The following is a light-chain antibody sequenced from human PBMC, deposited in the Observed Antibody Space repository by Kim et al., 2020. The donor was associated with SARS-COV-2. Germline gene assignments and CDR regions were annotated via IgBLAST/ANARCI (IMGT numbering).Light chain of an antibody. CDR2: YDS. CDR1: NIGSKS. V-gene: IGLV3-21*04. J-gene: IGLJ2*01. Sequence: YELTQPPSVSVAPGKTARITCGGNNIGSKSVHWYQQKPGQAPVLVIYYDSDRPSGIPERFSGSNSGNTATLTISRVEAGDEADYYCQVWDSSSDHPMVFGGGTQLTVL. CDR3: QVWDSSSDHPMV.